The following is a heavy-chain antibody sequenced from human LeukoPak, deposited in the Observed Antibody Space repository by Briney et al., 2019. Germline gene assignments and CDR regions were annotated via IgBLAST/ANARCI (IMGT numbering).Heavy chain of an antibody. Sequence: GASVKVSCKASGYTFTSYGISWVRQAPGQGLEWMGWISAYNGNTNYAQKLQGRVTMTTDTSTSTAYMELRSLRSDDTAVYYCARDQNPMASSSWPDTPFDYWGQGTLVTVSS. CDR3: ARDQNPMASSSWPDTPFDY. J-gene: IGHJ4*02. CDR2: ISAYNGNT. D-gene: IGHD6-13*01. V-gene: IGHV1-18*01. CDR1: GYTFTSYG.